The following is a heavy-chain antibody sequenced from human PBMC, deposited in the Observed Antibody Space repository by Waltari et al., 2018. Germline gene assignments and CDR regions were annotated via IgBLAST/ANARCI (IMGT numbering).Heavy chain of an antibody. V-gene: IGHV4-34*10. D-gene: IGHD2-2*01. CDR3: VRVTRNSPPDY. J-gene: IGHJ4*02. CDR1: GVSLTDYY. Sequence: QVQLQESGPGLVKPSETLSLTCAVYGVSLTDYYWTWIRQSPGKGLEWIGENNLGDITYYNPSLENRVTILLDKSKNQFSLRLDSVTTADTAVYYCVRVTRNSPPDYWGQGTLVTVSS. CDR2: NNLGDIT.